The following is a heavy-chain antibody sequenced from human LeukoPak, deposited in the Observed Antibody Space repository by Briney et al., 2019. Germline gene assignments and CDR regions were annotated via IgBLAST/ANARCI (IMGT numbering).Heavy chain of an antibody. J-gene: IGHJ6*03. V-gene: IGHV4-34*01. CDR1: GGSFSGYY. D-gene: IGHD3-10*01. CDR3: ARGWVTMVRGVIITDYYYYMDV. Sequence: LETLSLTCAVYGGSFSGYYWSWIRQPPGKGQEWIGEINHSGSTNYNPSLKSRVTISVDTSKNQFSLKLSSVTAADTAVYYCARGWVTMVRGVIITDYYYYMDVWGKGTTVTVSS. CDR2: INHSGST.